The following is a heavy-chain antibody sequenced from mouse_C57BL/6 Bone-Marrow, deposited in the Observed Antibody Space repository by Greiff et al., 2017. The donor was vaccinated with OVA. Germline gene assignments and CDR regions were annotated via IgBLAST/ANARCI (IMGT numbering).Heavy chain of an antibody. J-gene: IGHJ3*01. CDR2: ISDGGSYT. Sequence: DVKLVESGGGLVKPGGSLKLSCAASGFTFSSYAMSWVRQTPGKRLEWVATISDGGSYTYYPDNVKGRFTISRDNAKNNLYLQINHLKSEDTVMYYGARGIFLSISTGAGGFAYWGQGTLDTVSA. CDR1: GFTFSSYA. D-gene: IGHD2-1*01. V-gene: IGHV5-4*03. CDR3: ARGIFLSISTGAGGFAY.